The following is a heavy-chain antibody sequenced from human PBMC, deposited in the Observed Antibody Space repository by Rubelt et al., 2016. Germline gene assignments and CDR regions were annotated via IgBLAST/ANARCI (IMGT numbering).Heavy chain of an antibody. Sequence: QVQLQESGPGLVKPSETLSLTCTVSGYSISSGYYWGWIRQPPGKGLEWIGSIYHSGSTYYNPSLKSRVTISVGTSKNQSSLKLSSGTAADTAVYYCARDHSSGWYLEGFFDYWGQGTLVTVSS. CDR3: ARDHSSGWYLEGFFDY. CDR1: GYSISSGYY. CDR2: IYHSGST. V-gene: IGHV4-38-2*02. D-gene: IGHD6-19*01. J-gene: IGHJ4*02.